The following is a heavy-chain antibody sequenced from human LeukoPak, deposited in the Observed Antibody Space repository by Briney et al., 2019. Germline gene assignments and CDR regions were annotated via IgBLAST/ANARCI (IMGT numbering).Heavy chain of an antibody. V-gene: IGHV1-8*02. Sequence: RASVNVSCTASGGTFSNYDINWVRQATGQGLEWMGWMNPNSGNTGYAQKFQGRVTMTRNTSISTAYMELSSLRSEDTAVYYCARAYSGRYFDYWGQGTLVTVSS. CDR3: ARAYSGRYFDY. CDR2: MNPNSGNT. CDR1: GGTFSNYD. D-gene: IGHD1-26*01. J-gene: IGHJ4*02.